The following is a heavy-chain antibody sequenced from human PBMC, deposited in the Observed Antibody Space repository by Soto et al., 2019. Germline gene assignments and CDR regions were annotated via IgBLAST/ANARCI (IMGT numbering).Heavy chain of an antibody. V-gene: IGHV4-61*01. J-gene: IGHJ4*02. D-gene: IGHD3-10*01. CDR2: IYYSGST. Sequence: PSETLSLTCTVSGGSVSSGSYYWSWIRQPPGKGLEWIGYIYYSGSTNYNPSLKSRVTISVDTSKNQFSLKLSSVTAADTAVYYCARNFYGSGSYNFYGGQETLLTVSS. CDR1: GGSVSSGSYY. CDR3: ARNFYGSGSYNFY.